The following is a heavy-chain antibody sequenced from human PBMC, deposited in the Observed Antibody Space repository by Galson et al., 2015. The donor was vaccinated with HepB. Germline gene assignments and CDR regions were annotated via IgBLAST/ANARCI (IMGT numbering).Heavy chain of an antibody. CDR3: AREVLAGYCSSTSCYPFDY. V-gene: IGHV1-18*01. J-gene: IGHJ4*02. CDR2: ISAYNGNT. D-gene: IGHD2-2*01. Sequence: SVKVSCKASGYTFTSYGISWVRQAPGQGLEWMGWISAYNGNTNYAQKLQGRVTMTTDTSTSTAYMELRSLRSDDTAVYYCAREVLAGYCSSTSCYPFDYWGQGTLVTVSS. CDR1: GYTFTSYG.